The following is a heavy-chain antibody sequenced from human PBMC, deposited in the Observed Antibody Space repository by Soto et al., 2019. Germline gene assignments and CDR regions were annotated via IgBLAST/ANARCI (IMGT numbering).Heavy chain of an antibody. D-gene: IGHD6-19*01. CDR2: IYWDDDK. CDR3: AHSVVAGLGYYFDY. Sequence: SGPTVVNPTQTLTLTCTFSGFSLSSTRVAVGGIRQPPGKALEWLALIYWDDDKRYSPFLKSRLTITKDTSKNQVVLTMTNMDPVDTATYYCAHSVVAGLGYYFDYWGQGTLVTVSS. CDR1: GFSLSSTRVA. V-gene: IGHV2-5*02. J-gene: IGHJ4*02.